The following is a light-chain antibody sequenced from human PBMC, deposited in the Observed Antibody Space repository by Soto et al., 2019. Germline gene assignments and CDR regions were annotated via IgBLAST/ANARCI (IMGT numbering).Light chain of an antibody. CDR3: QQHNNWPSLT. Sequence: EIVMTQSPATLSVSPGERATLSCRASQSVSSNLAWYQQKPGQAPRLLIYGASTRATGIPFKFIGSGSGTEFTLNISSLQSEDFAVYYCQQHNNWPSLTFGGGTKVEIK. V-gene: IGKV3-15*01. CDR1: QSVSSN. J-gene: IGKJ4*01. CDR2: GAS.